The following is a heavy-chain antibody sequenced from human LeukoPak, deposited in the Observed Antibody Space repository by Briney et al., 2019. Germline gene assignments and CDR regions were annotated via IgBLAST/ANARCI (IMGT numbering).Heavy chain of an antibody. CDR2: ISWNSGTI. CDR3: AKERIVGGYRYGPFDH. V-gene: IGHV3-9*01. Sequence: GGSLRLSCAASGFTFDDYAIHWVRQVPGKGLGWVSGISWNSGTIGYEVSVKGRFTISRDNAKNSLYLQMNSLRAEDTALYYCAKERIVGGYRYGPFDHWGQGTLVTVSS. J-gene: IGHJ4*02. D-gene: IGHD5-18*01. CDR1: GFTFDDYA.